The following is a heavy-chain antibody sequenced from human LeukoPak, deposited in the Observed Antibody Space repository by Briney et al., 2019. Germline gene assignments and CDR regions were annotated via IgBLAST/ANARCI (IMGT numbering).Heavy chain of an antibody. J-gene: IGHJ6*02. V-gene: IGHV6-1*01. CDR2: TYYRSKWYN. Sequence: SQTLSLTCAISGDSVSSNSAAWNWIRQSPSRGLEWLGRTYYRSKWYNDYAVSVKSRVTINPDTSKNQFSLQLNSVTPEDTAVYYRAREARMSGYCSGGSCYPAYYYYGMDVWGQGTTVTVSS. CDR1: GDSVSSNSAA. CDR3: AREARMSGYCSGGSCYPAYYYYGMDV. D-gene: IGHD2-15*01.